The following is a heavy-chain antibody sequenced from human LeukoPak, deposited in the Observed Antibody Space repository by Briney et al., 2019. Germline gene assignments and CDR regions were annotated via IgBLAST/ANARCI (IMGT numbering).Heavy chain of an antibody. CDR2: IYYSGNT. J-gene: IGHJ5*02. CDR3: ASRSTYYATMT. Sequence: SETLSLTCTVSGGSISGYYWVWIRQPPGKGLEWIGYIYYSGNTNYNPSLKSRVTISVDTSKNQFSLKLSSVTAADTAVYYCASRSTYYATMTWGQGTLVTVSS. V-gene: IGHV4-59*12. CDR1: GGSISGYY. D-gene: IGHD2/OR15-2a*01.